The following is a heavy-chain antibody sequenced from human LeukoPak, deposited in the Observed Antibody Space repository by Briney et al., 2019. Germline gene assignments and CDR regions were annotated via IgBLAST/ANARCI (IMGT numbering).Heavy chain of an antibody. CDR2: ISGSGDYT. CDR1: GFTFSSYS. CDR3: AKVPYGSGTRGGFDY. V-gene: IGHV3-23*01. Sequence: GGSLRLSCAASGFTFSSYSMNWVRQAPGKGLEWVSAISGSGDYTYYADSVKGRFTISRDNSKNTLYLQMNSLRAEDTASYYCAKVPYGSGTRGGFDYWGQGTLVTVSS. J-gene: IGHJ4*02. D-gene: IGHD3-10*01.